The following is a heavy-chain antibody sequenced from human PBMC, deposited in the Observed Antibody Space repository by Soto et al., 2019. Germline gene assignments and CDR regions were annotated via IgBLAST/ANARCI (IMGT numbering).Heavy chain of an antibody. CDR3: VSEAPRYCTSTNCSTAWFDP. V-gene: IGHV1-3*01. J-gene: IGHJ5*02. CDR1: GYTFSSHG. CDR2: ISAGNGNT. Sequence: QVQLVQFGAEVKKPGASVKVSCKASGYTFSSHGLDWVRQAPGQRLAWMGGISAGNGNTKSSQKFQGTVTITRDTSATTAYMDLSRLRYEDTAVYYFVSEAPRYCTSTNCSTAWFDPWCQATVVRVS. D-gene: IGHD2-2*01.